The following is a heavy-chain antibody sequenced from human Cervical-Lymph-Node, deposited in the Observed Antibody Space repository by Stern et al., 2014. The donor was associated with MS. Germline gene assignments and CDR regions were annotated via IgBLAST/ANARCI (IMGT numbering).Heavy chain of an antibody. J-gene: IGHJ6*02. D-gene: IGHD7-27*01. CDR1: RYTFNNYG. Sequence: QVQLGQSGDEVKKPGASVKVSCKAARYTFNNYGVNWVRQAPGQGLEWLGWMSVSNGNTNYAKNVQGRVTMTTDTSTTIAYMELRNLRSDDTAVYYCAIMGTDGIDVWGQGTTVTVSS. CDR2: MSVSNGNT. CDR3: AIMGTDGIDV. V-gene: IGHV1-18*01.